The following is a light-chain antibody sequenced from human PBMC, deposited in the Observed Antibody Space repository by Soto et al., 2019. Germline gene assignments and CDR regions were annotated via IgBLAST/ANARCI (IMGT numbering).Light chain of an antibody. Sequence: QSALTQPPSASGSPGQSVTISCTGTSSEVGGYNYVSWYQQHPGKAPKLMIYEVIKRPSGVPDRFFGSKSGNKASLTVSGLLAEEEAAYYYSSSAGRNNLGVFGAGTQLTVL. CDR1: SSEVGGYNY. J-gene: IGLJ2*01. CDR2: EVI. V-gene: IGLV2-8*01. CDR3: SSSAGRNNLGV.